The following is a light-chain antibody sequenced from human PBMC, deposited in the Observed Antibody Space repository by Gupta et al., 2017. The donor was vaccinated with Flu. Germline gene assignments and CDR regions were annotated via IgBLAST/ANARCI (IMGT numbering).Light chain of an antibody. CDR3: QKFNGAPFT. V-gene: IGKV1-27*01. J-gene: IGKJ4*01. CDR1: QDIRDS. CDR2: AAS. Sequence: PSSLSASVGDRITITCRASQDIRDSLAWYQHKPGKGPSLLIYAASTLHSGVPSRFRGSGSGTEFTLTISSLQPEDVATYYCQKFNGAPFTFGGGTKVEI.